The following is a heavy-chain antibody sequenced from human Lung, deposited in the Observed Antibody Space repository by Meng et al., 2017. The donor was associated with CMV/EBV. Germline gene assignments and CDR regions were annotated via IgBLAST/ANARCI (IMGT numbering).Heavy chain of an antibody. J-gene: IGHJ6*02. D-gene: IGHD1/OR15-1a*01. CDR1: GFTFSSFE. Sequence: GGSXRLXXAASGFTFSSFEMNWVRQAPGKGLEWVSYINKNGFNIEYADSVKGRFTISRDNAKNSLYLQLNSLRAEDTDIYYCARNTLSYYGMDVWGQGTTVTVSS. V-gene: IGHV3-48*03. CDR3: ARNTLSYYGMDV. CDR2: INKNGFNI.